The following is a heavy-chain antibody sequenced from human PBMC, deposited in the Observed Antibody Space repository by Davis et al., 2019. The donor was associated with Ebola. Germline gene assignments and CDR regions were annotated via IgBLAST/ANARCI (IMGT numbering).Heavy chain of an antibody. CDR1: GFTFSSYS. J-gene: IGHJ6*04. CDR2: ISSSSSYI. Sequence: PGGSLRLSCAASGFTFSSYSMNWVRQAPGKGLEWVSSISSSSSYIYYADSVKGRFTISRDNAKNSLYLQMNSLRAEDTAVYYCARDRSGWKKYYYYYGMDVWGNGTTVTVSS. D-gene: IGHD6-19*01. CDR3: ARDRSGWKKYYYYYGMDV. V-gene: IGHV3-21*01.